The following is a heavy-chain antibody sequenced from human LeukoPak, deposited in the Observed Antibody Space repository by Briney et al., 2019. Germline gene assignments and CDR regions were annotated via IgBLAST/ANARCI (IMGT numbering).Heavy chain of an antibody. Sequence: LGESLKISCKGSGYSFTSYWIGWVRQMPGKGLEWMGRIDPSDAYTNYSPSFQGHVTISSDKSIKTAYLQWSSLKASDTAMYYCARHEGYSSSAEVYWGQGTLVTVSS. J-gene: IGHJ4*02. CDR3: ARHEGYSSSAEVY. CDR1: GYSFTSYW. CDR2: IDPSDAYT. V-gene: IGHV5-10-1*01. D-gene: IGHD6-13*01.